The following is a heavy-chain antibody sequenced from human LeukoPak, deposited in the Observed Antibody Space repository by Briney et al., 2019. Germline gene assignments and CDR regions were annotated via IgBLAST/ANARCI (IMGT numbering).Heavy chain of an antibody. J-gene: IGHJ5*02. CDR3: ARDRIAAAGRGWFDP. CDR2: IRYDGSNK. D-gene: IGHD6-13*01. Sequence: PGGSLRLSCAASGFTFSSYGMHWVRQAPGKGLEWVAFIRYDGSNKYYADSVKGRFTISRDNSKNTLYLQMNSLRAEDTAVYYCARDRIAAAGRGWFDPWGQGTLVTVSS. CDR1: GFTFSSYG. V-gene: IGHV3-30*02.